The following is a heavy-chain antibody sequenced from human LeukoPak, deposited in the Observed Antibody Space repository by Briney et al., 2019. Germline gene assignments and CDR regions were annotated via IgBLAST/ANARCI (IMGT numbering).Heavy chain of an antibody. CDR1: GFTFNIYA. Sequence: GGSLRLSCSASGFTFNIYAMHWVRQAPGKGLEYVSTISNTGGKTYYADSVTGRFIISRDNSKNALYLHMSNLRAEDTAFYYCLKDDTYYYAGSGPDWGQGALVTVSS. V-gene: IGHV3-64D*06. CDR3: LKDDTYYYAGSGPD. CDR2: ISNTGGKT. J-gene: IGHJ4*02. D-gene: IGHD3-22*01.